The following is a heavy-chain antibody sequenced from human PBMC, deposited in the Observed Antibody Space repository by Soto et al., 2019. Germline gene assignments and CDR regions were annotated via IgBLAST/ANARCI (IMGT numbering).Heavy chain of an antibody. CDR1: GFTFGAFA. J-gene: IGHJ2*01. V-gene: IGHV3-23*01. CDR3: AKTHRATTVVTGYWYFDL. Sequence: EMQLLESGGGLVQPGGPLRLSCAASGFTFGAFAMAWVRQRPGNGLEWVSSLSGGGGSTYYNNSVRGRFTISRDNSNSTLILQMNNLRAEDTAVYFCAKTHRATTVVTGYWYFDLWGRGTLVTVSS. D-gene: IGHD4-17*01. CDR2: LSGGGGST.